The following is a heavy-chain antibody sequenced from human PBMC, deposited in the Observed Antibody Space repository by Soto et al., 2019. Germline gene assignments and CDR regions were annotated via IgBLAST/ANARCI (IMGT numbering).Heavy chain of an antibody. V-gene: IGHV3-21*01. CDR1: GFTFSSYS. CDR2: ISSSSSYI. Sequence: EVQLVESGGGLVKPGGSLRLSSAASGFTFSSYSMNWVRQAPGKGLEWVSSISSSSSYIYYADSVKGRFTISRDNAKNSLYLQMNSLRAEDTAVYYCARSIAARLVDYWGQGTLVTVSS. D-gene: IGHD6-6*01. CDR3: ARSIAARLVDY. J-gene: IGHJ4*02.